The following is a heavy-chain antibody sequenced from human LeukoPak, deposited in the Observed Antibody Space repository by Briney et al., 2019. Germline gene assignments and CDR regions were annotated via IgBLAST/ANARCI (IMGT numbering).Heavy chain of an antibody. J-gene: IGHJ4*02. D-gene: IGHD5-24*01. CDR1: GGSLYSYY. Sequence: PSETLSLTCTVSGGSLYSYYWSWIRQPPGKGLEWTGYIYYSGTTRYSPSLKSRVTISLDTSKNQFSLKLSSVTAADTAVYYCARGPDDFDYWGQGTLVTVSS. CDR3: ARGPDDFDY. V-gene: IGHV4-59*01. CDR2: IYYSGTT.